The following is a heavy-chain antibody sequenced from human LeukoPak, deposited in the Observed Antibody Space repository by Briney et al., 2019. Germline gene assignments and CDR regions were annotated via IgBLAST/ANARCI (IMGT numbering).Heavy chain of an antibody. CDR2: ISTSGTI. J-gene: IGHJ4*02. CDR1: GFTFSIYA. Sequence: PGGSLRLSCAASGFTFSIYAMNWVRQAPGKGLEWVSHISTSGTISYADSVRGRFTISRDNAKGSLYLQVRSLRAEDTAVYYCARDLNGDYRPYWGQGTLVTVSS. D-gene: IGHD4-17*01. V-gene: IGHV3-48*04. CDR3: ARDLNGDYRPY.